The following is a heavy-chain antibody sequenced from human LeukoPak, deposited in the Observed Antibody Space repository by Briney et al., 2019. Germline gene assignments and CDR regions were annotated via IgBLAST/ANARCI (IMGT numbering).Heavy chain of an antibody. J-gene: IGHJ4*02. Sequence: GGSLRLSCAASGFTFTSYSMNWVRQAPGKGLEWVSYISSSSSTIYYADSVKGRFSISRDNAKNSLYLQMNSLKAEDTAIYYCAKDPRLWGQGTLVTVSS. CDR1: GFTFTSYS. CDR3: AKDPRL. V-gene: IGHV3-48*01. CDR2: ISSSSSTI.